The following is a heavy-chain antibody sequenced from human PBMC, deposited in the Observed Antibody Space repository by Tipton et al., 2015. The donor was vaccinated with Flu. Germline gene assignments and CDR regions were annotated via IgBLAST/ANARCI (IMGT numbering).Heavy chain of an antibody. D-gene: IGHD2/OR15-2a*01. CDR2: INWSGDNT. Sequence: GSLRLSCAASGFTFDDYAMSWVRQVPGKGPEWVSGINWSGDNTGYVDSEKGRFTISRDNAKNYLYLQMNSLRAEDTALYYCARISGESMPPSYGMDVWGQGTTVTVSS. J-gene: IGHJ6*02. CDR3: ARISGESMPPSYGMDV. V-gene: IGHV3-20*04. CDR1: GFTFDDYA.